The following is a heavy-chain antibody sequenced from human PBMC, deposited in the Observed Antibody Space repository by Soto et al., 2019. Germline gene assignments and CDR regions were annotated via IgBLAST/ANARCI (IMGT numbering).Heavy chain of an antibody. Sequence: SETLSLTCTVSGGSISSYYWSWIRQPPGKGLEWIGYIYYSGSTNYNPSLKSRVTISVDTSKNQFSLKLSSVTAADTAVYYCARHPKQRGYSYGRSYFDYWGQGTLVTVSS. D-gene: IGHD5-18*01. V-gene: IGHV4-59*01. CDR1: GGSISSYY. J-gene: IGHJ4*02. CDR3: ARHPKQRGYSYGRSYFDY. CDR2: IYYSGST.